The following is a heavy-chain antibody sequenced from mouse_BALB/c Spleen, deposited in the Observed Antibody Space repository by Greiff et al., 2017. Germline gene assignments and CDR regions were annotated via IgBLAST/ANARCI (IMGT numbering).Heavy chain of an antibody. Sequence: VQLQQPGAELVMPGASVKMSCKASGYTFTDYWMHWVKQRPGQGLEWIGAIDTSDSYTSYNQKFKGKATLTVDESSSTAYMQLSSLTSEDSAVYYCARILRSYAMDYWGQGTSVTVSS. CDR1: GYTFTDYW. V-gene: IGHV1-69*01. D-gene: IGHD1-1*01. CDR2: IDTSDSYT. J-gene: IGHJ4*01. CDR3: ARILRSYAMDY.